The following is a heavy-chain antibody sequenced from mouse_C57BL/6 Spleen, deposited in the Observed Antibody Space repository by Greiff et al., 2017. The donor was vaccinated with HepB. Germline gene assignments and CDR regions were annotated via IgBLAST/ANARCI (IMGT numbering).Heavy chain of an antibody. Sequence: VQRVESGPGLVAPSQSLSITCTVSVFSLTSYGVSWVRQPPGKGLEWLGVIWGDGSTNYHSALISRLSISKDNSKSQVFLKLNSLQTDDTATYYCAKPNWDGYFDFWGTGTTVTVAS. J-gene: IGHJ1*03. D-gene: IGHD4-1*01. CDR2: IWGDGST. V-gene: IGHV2-3*01. CDR3: AKPNWDGYFDF. CDR1: VFSLTSYG.